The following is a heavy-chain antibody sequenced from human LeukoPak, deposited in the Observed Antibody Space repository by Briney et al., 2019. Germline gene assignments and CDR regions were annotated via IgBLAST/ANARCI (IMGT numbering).Heavy chain of an antibody. CDR2: ISHSGST. D-gene: IGHD3-3*01. CDR1: GGSFSGYY. Sequence: SETLSLTCAVYGGSFSGYYWSWIRQPPGKGLEWIGEISHSGSTNYNPSLKSRVTISVDTSKNQFSLKLSSVTAADTAVYYCARRKAGITIFRTAPRDAFDIWGQGTMVTVSS. J-gene: IGHJ3*02. CDR3: ARRKAGITIFRTAPRDAFDI. V-gene: IGHV4-34*01.